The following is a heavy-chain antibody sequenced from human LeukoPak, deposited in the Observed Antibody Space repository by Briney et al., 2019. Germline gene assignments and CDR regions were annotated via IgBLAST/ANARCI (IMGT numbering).Heavy chain of an antibody. Sequence: GRSLRLSCAASGFTFSSYAMHWVRQAPGKGLEWVAVISYDGSNKYHADSVKGRFTISRDNSKNTLYLQMNSLRAEDTAVYYCARDPYSGDGAYFDYWGQGTLVTVSS. CDR3: ARDPYSGDGAYFDY. CDR2: ISYDGSNK. CDR1: GFTFSSYA. J-gene: IGHJ4*02. D-gene: IGHD1-26*01. V-gene: IGHV3-30-3*01.